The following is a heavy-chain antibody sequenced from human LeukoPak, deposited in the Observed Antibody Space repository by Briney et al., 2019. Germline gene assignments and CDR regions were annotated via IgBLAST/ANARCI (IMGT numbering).Heavy chain of an antibody. D-gene: IGHD7-27*01. J-gene: IGHJ4*02. CDR3: ARENWDFDF. CDR2: IRFNGN. Sequence: QPGGSLRLSCAASGFTFSNYAIHWVRQAPGKGLEWVASIRFNGNFYADYVKGRFTISRDNSKSTVSLQMDTLRTEDTALYYCARENWDFDFWGQGTLVTVSS. CDR1: GFTFSNYA. V-gene: IGHV3-30*02.